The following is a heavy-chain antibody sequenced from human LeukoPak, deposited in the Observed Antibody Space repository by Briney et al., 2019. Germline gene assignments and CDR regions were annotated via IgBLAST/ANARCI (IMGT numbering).Heavy chain of an antibody. J-gene: IGHJ5*01. CDR3: ARDQGREYSSSWYDF. CDR2: VYYSGST. D-gene: IGHD6-13*01. Sequence: PSETLSLTCTVSGGSISYYYWSWIRQPPRKGLEWIGYVYYSGSTNYNPSLRSRVTISVDTSKNQFSLKLISVTATDTALYYCARDQGREYSSSWYDFWGQGTLVTVSS. V-gene: IGHV4-59*01. CDR1: GGSISYYY.